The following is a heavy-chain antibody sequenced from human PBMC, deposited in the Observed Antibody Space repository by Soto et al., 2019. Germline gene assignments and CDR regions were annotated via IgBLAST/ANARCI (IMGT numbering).Heavy chain of an antibody. CDR3: ARGPDYDFWSGYQSYYYYGMDV. CDR1: GGSISSGGYY. D-gene: IGHD3-3*01. J-gene: IGHJ6*02. V-gene: IGHV4-31*03. Sequence: TLSLTCTVSGGSISSGGYYWSWIRQHPGKGLEWIGYIYYSGSTYYNPSLKSRVTISVDTSKNQFSLKLSSVTAADTAVYYCARGPDYDFWSGYQSYYYYGMDVWGQGTTVTVSS. CDR2: IYYSGST.